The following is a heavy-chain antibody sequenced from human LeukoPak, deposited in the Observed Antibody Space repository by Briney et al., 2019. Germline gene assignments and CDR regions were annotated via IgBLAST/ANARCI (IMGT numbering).Heavy chain of an antibody. D-gene: IGHD3-22*01. J-gene: IGHJ3*02. V-gene: IGHV3-48*01. Sequence: GGSLRLSCAASGFTFSSYSMNWVRQAPGKGLEWVSYISSSSSTIYYADSVKGRFTISRDSAKNSLYLQMNSLRAEDTAVYYCARAGRYYYDSSGYYYDAFDIWGQGTMVTVSS. CDR1: GFTFSSYS. CDR3: ARAGRYYYDSSGYYYDAFDI. CDR2: ISSSSSTI.